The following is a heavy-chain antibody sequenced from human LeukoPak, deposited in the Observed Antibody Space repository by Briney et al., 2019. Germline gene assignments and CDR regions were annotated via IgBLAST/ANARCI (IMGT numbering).Heavy chain of an antibody. J-gene: IGHJ3*02. CDR2: IDYSGDTT. Sequence: GGSLRLSCTASGFTLSSYEMTWIRQAPGKGLEWVSSIDYSGDTTYYADSVKGRFTISRDNSKSTLFLQLSSLRADDTAVYYCAKRRGDLGGAFDIWGQGTMVTVSS. CDR1: GFTLSSYE. CDR3: AKRRGDLGGAFDI. V-gene: IGHV3-23*01. D-gene: IGHD3-16*01.